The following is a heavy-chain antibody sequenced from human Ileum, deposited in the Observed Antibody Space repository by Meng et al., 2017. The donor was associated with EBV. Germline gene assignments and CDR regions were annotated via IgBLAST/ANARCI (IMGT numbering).Heavy chain of an antibody. Sequence: HVHLEGAGPGLVNPSGTLSLPWVVSGGSISRSDWWSWVRQPPGKGLEWIGETSHSGSTNYSPSLKSRVTISLDKSKNQLSLKLNSVTAADTAVYYCASSDYYRSDYWGQGTLVTVSS. CDR3: ASSDYYRSDY. J-gene: IGHJ4*02. CDR1: GGSISRSDW. V-gene: IGHV4-4*02. CDR2: TSHSGST. D-gene: IGHD3-22*01.